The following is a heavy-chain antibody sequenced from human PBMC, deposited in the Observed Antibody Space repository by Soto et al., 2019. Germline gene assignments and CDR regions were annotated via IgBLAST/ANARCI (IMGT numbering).Heavy chain of an antibody. CDR3: ARDPQLGYSMDV. CDR1: GFTFSSYS. D-gene: IGHD7-27*01. Sequence: EVQLVESGGGLVKPGGSLRLSCAASGFTFSSYSMNWVRQAPGKGLEWVSSISSSSSYIYYADSVKGRFTISRDNAKNSLYLQMNSLRAEDTAVYYCARDPQLGYSMDVWGQGTTVTVSS. CDR2: ISSSSSYI. V-gene: IGHV3-21*01. J-gene: IGHJ6*02.